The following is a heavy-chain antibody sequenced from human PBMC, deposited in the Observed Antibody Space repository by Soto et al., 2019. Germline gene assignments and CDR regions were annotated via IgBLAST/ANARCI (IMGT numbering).Heavy chain of an antibody. D-gene: IGHD3-22*01. CDR3: ARDGVGVRDYYDSSGYYRNTPFDY. CDR2: IKQDGSEK. Sequence: VGSLRLSCAASGFTFSSYWMSWVRQAPGKGLEWVANIKQDGSEKYYVDSVKGRFTISRDNAKNPLYLQMNSLRAEDTAVYYCARDGVGVRDYYDSSGYYRNTPFDYWGQGTLVTVSS. J-gene: IGHJ4*02. V-gene: IGHV3-7*01. CDR1: GFTFSSYW.